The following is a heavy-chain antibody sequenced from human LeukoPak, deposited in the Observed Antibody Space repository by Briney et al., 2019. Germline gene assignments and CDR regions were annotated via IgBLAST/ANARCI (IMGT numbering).Heavy chain of an antibody. CDR1: GYSFTNYW. CDR2: IYPGDSDS. CDR3: AKGVGTQTPYYFDY. D-gene: IGHD4-23*01. Sequence: GESLKISCKGSGYSFTNYWIGWVRQMPGKGLEWMGIIYPGDSDSRYSPSFQGQVTISADKSNSTAYLQWSSLRASDTAMYYCAKGVGTQTPYYFDYWGQGTLVTVSS. J-gene: IGHJ4*02. V-gene: IGHV5-51*01.